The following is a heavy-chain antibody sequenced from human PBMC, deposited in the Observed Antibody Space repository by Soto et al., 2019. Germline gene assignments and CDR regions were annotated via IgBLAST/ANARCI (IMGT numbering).Heavy chain of an antibody. Sequence: SETLSLTCSVSGDSISSRGYYWIWIRQRPGKGLEWIAYIHYTGSTSYNPSLKSRTTISVDTVKNQFSLKVNSVTAADTAVYYCASVYSSNWDGWWFDPWGQGTLVTVSS. J-gene: IGHJ5*02. V-gene: IGHV4-31*03. D-gene: IGHD1-20*01. CDR2: IHYTGST. CDR3: ASVYSSNWDGWWFDP. CDR1: GDSISSRGYY.